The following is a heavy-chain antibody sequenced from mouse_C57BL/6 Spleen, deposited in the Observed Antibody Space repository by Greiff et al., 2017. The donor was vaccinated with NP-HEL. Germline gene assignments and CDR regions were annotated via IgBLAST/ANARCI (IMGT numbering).Heavy chain of an antibody. D-gene: IGHD2-4*01. CDR1: GYAFSSYW. CDR2: IYPGDGDT. V-gene: IGHV1-80*01. Sequence: VQLQESGAELVKPGASVKISCKASGYAFSSYWMNWVKQRPGKGLEWIGQIYPGDGDTNYNGKFKGKATLTADKSSSTAYMQLSSLTSEDSAVYFCARADYDRGYYFDYWGQGTTLTVSS. CDR3: ARADYDRGYYFDY. J-gene: IGHJ2*01.